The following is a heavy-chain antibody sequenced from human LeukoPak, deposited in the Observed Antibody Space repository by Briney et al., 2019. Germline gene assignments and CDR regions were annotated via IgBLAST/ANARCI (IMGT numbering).Heavy chain of an antibody. D-gene: IGHD1-7*01. CDR3: ARETKLGDGVRITGTNRDAFDI. J-gene: IGHJ3*02. CDR2: IIPILGIA. V-gene: IGHV1-69*04. CDR1: GGTFSSYT. Sequence: KVSCKASGGTFSSYTISWVRQAPGQGLEWMGRIIPILGIADYAQKFQGRVTITADKSTSTAYMELSSLRSEDTAVYYCARETKLGDGVRITGTNRDAFDIWGQGTMVTVSS.